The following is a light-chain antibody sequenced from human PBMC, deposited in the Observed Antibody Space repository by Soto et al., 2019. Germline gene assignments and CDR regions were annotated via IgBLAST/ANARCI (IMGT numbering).Light chain of an antibody. CDR1: SSDFEIYNR. V-gene: IGLV2-18*02. J-gene: IGLJ1*01. CDR3: YSYAGGHTWV. Sequence: QSVLTQPRSVSGSPGQSVTISCTGISSDFEIYNRVSWYQQPPGTAPKLIIYEVSDRPSGVPNRFSGSRSANTASLTISGLQAEDEADYYCYSYAGGHTWVFGTGTKLTVL. CDR2: EVS.